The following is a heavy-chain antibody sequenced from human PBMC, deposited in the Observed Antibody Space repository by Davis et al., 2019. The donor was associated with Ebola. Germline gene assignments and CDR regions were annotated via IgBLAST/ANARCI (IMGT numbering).Heavy chain of an antibody. CDR2: IWYDGSNK. CDR3: ARVSGYSSSWIDY. V-gene: IGHV3-33*01. D-gene: IGHD6-13*01. CDR1: GFTFSSDG. J-gene: IGHJ4*02. Sequence: GESLKISCAASGFTFSSDGMHWVRQAPGKGLEWAAVIWYDGSNKYYADSVKGRFTISRDKSKNTLYLQMNSLRAEDTAVYYCARVSGYSSSWIDYWGQGTLVTVSS.